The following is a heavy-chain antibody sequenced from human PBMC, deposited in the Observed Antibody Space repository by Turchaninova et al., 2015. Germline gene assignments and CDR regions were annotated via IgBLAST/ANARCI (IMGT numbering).Heavy chain of an antibody. Sequence: QVQLQESGPGLVKPSETLSLTCAVSGFSISSAYHWGWFRRPPGRGLVWIGSIFHPGSTTFDPSLRSRVTISLDTSRNQFSLTLSSVTAADTAFYYCGRQSGSGWYDYDCWGQGTLVTVSS. CDR1: GFSISSAYH. CDR3: GRQSGSGWYDYDC. V-gene: IGHV4-38-2*01. D-gene: IGHD6-19*01. J-gene: IGHJ4*02. CDR2: IFHPGST.